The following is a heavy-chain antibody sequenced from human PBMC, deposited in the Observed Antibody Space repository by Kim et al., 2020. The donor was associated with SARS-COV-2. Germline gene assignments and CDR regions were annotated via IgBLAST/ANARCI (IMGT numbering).Heavy chain of an antibody. V-gene: IGHV4-31*02. J-gene: IGHJ4*02. Sequence: YNPSLKSRVTISVDTSKNQFSLKLSSVTAADTAVYYCARLNYGSGSYLHDWGQGTLVTVSS. D-gene: IGHD3-10*01. CDR3: ARLNYGSGSYLHD.